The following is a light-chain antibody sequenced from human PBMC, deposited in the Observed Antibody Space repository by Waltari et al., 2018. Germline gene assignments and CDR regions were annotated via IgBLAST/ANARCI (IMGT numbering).Light chain of an antibody. V-gene: IGLV2-14*03. CDR3: SSYTSGSTHVI. CDR1: SSDIGGYDF. CDR2: DVI. J-gene: IGLJ2*01. Sequence: QSALIQPASVSGSPGQSITISCTGSSSDIGGYDFVSWYQRRPGKAPQLVISDVIRRPSAVSNRFSGSKSGNSASLTISGLRPEDEADYYCSSYTSGSTHVIFGGGTKLTVL.